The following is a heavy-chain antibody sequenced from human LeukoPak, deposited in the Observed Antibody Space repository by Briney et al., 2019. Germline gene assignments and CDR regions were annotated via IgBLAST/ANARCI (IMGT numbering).Heavy chain of an antibody. Sequence: ASVKVSCKASGGTFSSYAISWVRQAPGQGLEWMGRIIPILGIANYAQKFQGRVTITADKSTSTAYMELSSLRSEDTAVYYCARMAVAGTRVGDYWGQGTLVTVSS. CDR3: ARMAVAGTRVGDY. D-gene: IGHD6-19*01. CDR2: IIPILGIA. V-gene: IGHV1-69*04. CDR1: GGTFSSYA. J-gene: IGHJ4*02.